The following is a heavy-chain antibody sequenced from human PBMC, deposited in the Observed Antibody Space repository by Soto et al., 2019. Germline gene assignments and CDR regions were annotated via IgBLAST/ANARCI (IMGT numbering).Heavy chain of an antibody. Sequence: QLVESGGGLVQPGGSLRLSCAASEFTFNTYDMNWVRQAPGKGLEWISYINSGGKTIYYADSVEGRSTVSRDNAKRSLYLQMNNLKTEDTAVYFCAKDAVSRDGVWLAHDWGQGTVVTVSS. D-gene: IGHD5-12*01. J-gene: IGHJ1*01. CDR1: EFTFNTYD. CDR2: INSGGKTI. CDR3: AKDAVSRDGVWLAHD. V-gene: IGHV3-48*03.